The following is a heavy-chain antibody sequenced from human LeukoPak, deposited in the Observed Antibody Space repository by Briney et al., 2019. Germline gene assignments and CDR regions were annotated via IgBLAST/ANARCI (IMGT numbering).Heavy chain of an antibody. CDR3: ARDNCSGGSCYGLFDY. CDR1: GFTFSSYA. V-gene: IGHV3-21*01. J-gene: IGHJ4*02. CDR2: ISSSSSYI. Sequence: PGGSLRLSCAASGFTFSSYAMSWVRQAPGKGLEWVSSISSSSSYIYYADSVKGRFTISRDNAKNSLYLQMNSLRAEDTAVYYCARDNCSGGSCYGLFDYWGQGTLVTVSS. D-gene: IGHD2-15*01.